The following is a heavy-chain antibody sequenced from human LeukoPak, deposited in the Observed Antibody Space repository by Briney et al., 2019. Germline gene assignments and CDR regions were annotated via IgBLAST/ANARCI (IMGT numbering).Heavy chain of an antibody. CDR2: IIPILGIA. CDR1: GGTFSSYT. D-gene: IGHD5-24*01. V-gene: IGHV1-69*04. J-gene: IGHJ4*02. CDR3: ARDQMATTSFDC. Sequence: SVKVSCKASGGTFSSYTISWVRQAPGQGLEWMGRIIPILGIANYAQKFRGRVTITADKSTSTAYMELSSLRSEDTAVYYCARDQMATTSFDCWGQGTLVTVSS.